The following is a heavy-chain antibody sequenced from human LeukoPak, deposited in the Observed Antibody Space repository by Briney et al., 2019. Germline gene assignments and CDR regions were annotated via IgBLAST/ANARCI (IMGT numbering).Heavy chain of an antibody. CDR2: ISYKGST. Sequence: SETLSLTCTVSGASISSYYWSWIRQPPGKGLDWIEYISYKGSTNYNPSLKSRVTISVDKSKNQFSLTLSSVTAADTAVYYCAKAPSYGSGSYYGYWGQGTLVTVSS. D-gene: IGHD3-10*01. J-gene: IGHJ4*02. CDR3: AKAPSYGSGSYYGY. CDR1: GASISSYY. V-gene: IGHV4-59*01.